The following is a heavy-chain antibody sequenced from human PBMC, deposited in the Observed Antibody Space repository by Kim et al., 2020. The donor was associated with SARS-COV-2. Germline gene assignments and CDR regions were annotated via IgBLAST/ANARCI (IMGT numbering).Heavy chain of an antibody. J-gene: IGHJ4*02. Sequence: SETLSLTCTVSGGSISSSSYYWGWIRQPPGNGLEWIGSIYYSGSTYYNPSLKSRVTISVDTSKNQFSLKLSSVTAADTAVYYCARHVNDKGGSRSWTVDYWGQGTLVTVSS. CDR2: IYYSGST. CDR3: ARHVNDKGGSRSWTVDY. D-gene: IGHD3-16*01. V-gene: IGHV4-39*01. CDR1: GGSISSSSYY.